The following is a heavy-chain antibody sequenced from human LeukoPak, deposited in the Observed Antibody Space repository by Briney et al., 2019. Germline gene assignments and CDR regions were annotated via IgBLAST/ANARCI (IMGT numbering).Heavy chain of an antibody. J-gene: IGHJ5*02. D-gene: IGHD5-24*01. Sequence: SVKVSCKASGYTFTSYDINWVRQATGQGLEWMGGIIPIFGTANYAQKFQGRVTITTDESTSTAYMELSSLRSEDTAVYYCAVLRGWFDPWGQGTLVTVSS. CDR2: IIPIFGTA. CDR3: AVLRGWFDP. CDR1: GYTFTSYD. V-gene: IGHV1-69*05.